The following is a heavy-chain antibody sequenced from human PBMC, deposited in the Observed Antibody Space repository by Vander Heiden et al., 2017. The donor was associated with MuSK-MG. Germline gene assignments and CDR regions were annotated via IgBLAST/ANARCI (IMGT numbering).Heavy chain of an antibody. CDR3: ARVARGCSGGSCFDY. CDR2: ISSSSSYI. J-gene: IGHJ4*02. V-gene: IGHV3-21*01. D-gene: IGHD2-15*01. Sequence: EVQLVESGGGLVKPGGSLRLSGAASGFTFSSYSMNWVRQAPGKGLEWVSSISSSSSYIYYADSVKGRFTISRDNAKNSLYLQMNSLRAEDTAVYYCARVARGCSGGSCFDYWGQGTLVTVSS. CDR1: GFTFSSYS.